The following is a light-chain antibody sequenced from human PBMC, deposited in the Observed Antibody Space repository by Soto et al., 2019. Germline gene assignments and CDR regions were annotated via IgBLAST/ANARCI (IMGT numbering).Light chain of an antibody. V-gene: IGLV2-14*03. CDR1: SSDVGHYNY. J-gene: IGLJ3*02. CDR3: SSYTSASTPWV. CDR2: DVS. Sequence: QSALTQPASVSGSPGQSITISCTGTSSDVGHYNYVSWYQQYPGKAPKLMIYDVSDRPSGVSNRFSGSKSGYTASLTISGLQAEDEAEYYCSSYTSASTPWVFGGGTQLTVL.